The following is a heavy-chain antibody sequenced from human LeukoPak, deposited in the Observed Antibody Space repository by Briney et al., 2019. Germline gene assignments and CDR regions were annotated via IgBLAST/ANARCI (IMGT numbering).Heavy chain of an antibody. CDR1: GFTFDDYA. D-gene: IGHD3-3*01. CDR3: AKVGVFDASGI. J-gene: IGHJ3*02. Sequence: PGGSLRLSCAASGFTFDDYAMHWVRQAPGKGLEWVSGISWNSGSIGYADSVKGRFTISRDNAKNSLYLQMNSLRAEDTALYYCAKVGVFDASGIWGQGTMVTVSS. V-gene: IGHV3-9*01. CDR2: ISWNSGSI.